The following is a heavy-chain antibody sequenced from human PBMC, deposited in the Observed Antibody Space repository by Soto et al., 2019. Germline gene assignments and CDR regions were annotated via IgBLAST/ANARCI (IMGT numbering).Heavy chain of an antibody. CDR1: GFTFSIYS. D-gene: IGHD2-21*02. Sequence: ESGGGLVQPGGSLRLSCAASGFTFSIYSMNWVRQAPGKGLEWVSYISSSSSTIYYAESVKGRFTISRDNAKNSLYLQMNSLRDEDTAVYYCARGCGGDCFRSDYWGQGTLVTVSS. CDR3: ARGCGGDCFRSDY. CDR2: ISSSSSTI. J-gene: IGHJ4*02. V-gene: IGHV3-48*02.